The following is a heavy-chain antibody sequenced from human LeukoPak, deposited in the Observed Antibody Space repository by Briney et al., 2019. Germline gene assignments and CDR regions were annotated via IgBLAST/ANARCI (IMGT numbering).Heavy chain of an antibody. D-gene: IGHD6-19*01. CDR1: GFTFSNYG. CDR3: ARVDSSGWYYFDY. V-gene: IGHV3-30*03. CDR2: ISYDGSNK. Sequence: GGSLRLSCAGSGFTFSNYGIHWVRQAPGKGLEWVAVISYDGSNKYYADSVKGRFTISRDNAKNTLYLQMNSLRAEDTAVYYCARVDSSGWYYFDYWGQGTLVTVSS. J-gene: IGHJ4*02.